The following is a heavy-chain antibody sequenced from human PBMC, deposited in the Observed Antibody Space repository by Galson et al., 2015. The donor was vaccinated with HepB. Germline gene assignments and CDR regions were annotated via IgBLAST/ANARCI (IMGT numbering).Heavy chain of an antibody. CDR2: VSHDGSYK. V-gene: IGHV3-30*18. J-gene: IGHJ4*02. Sequence: SLRLSCAASGFTFSNYGMHWVRQAPGKGLEWVALVSHDGSYKSYAESVKGRFTSFRDNSKGTLYLQMNSLRPEDTAVYYCAKDPAGRFVVNYRGYYFDDWGQGTLVTVSS. D-gene: IGHD1-7*01. CDR1: GFTFSNYG. CDR3: AKDPAGRFVVNYRGYYFDD.